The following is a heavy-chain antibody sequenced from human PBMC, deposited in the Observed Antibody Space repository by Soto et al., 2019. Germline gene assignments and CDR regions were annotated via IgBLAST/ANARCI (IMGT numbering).Heavy chain of an antibody. J-gene: IGHJ5*02. CDR2: ISAYNGNT. CDR1: GYTFTSYG. V-gene: IGHV1-18*01. Sequence: ASVKVSCRASGYTFTSYGISWVRQAPAQGLEWMAWISAYNGNTNYAQKLQGTVTITTDTSTSTAYMELRSLRSDDTAVYYCAGVVRAVAGSGKWFDPCGRGTLVTVSS. D-gene: IGHD6-19*01. CDR3: AGVVRAVAGSGKWFDP.